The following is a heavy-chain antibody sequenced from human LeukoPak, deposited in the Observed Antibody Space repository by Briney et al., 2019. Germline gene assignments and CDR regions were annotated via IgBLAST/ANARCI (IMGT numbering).Heavy chain of an antibody. CDR1: GGTFSSYA. V-gene: IGHV1-69*04. D-gene: IGHD3-3*01. J-gene: IGHJ6*02. CDR3: ARDVGFWSGYRPLYYYGMDV. CDR2: IIPILGIA. Sequence: GASVKVSCKASGGTFSSYAISWVRQAPGQGLGWMGRIIPILGIANYAQKFQGRVTITADKSTSTAYMELSSLRSEDTAVYYCARDVGFWSGYRPLYYYGMDVWGQGTTVTVSS.